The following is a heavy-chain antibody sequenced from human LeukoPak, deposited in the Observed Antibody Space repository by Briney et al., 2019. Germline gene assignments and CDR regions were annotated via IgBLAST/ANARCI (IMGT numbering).Heavy chain of an antibody. Sequence: PGGSLRLSCAVSGFTFRDHWMHWVRQAPGKGLVWVSGINVDGSDRRYADSVKGRFTISRDNAKNTMYLQMNSLRAEDTAVYYCARDPEWPPTPPSDGFDIWGQGTMVTVSS. CDR3: ARDPEWPPTPPSDGFDI. J-gene: IGHJ3*02. CDR1: GFTFRDHW. CDR2: INVDGSDR. D-gene: IGHD2-15*01. V-gene: IGHV3-74*01.